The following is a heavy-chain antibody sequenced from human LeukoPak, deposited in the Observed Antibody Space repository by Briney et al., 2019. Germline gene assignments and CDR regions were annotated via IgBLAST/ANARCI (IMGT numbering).Heavy chain of an antibody. D-gene: IGHD1-1*01. CDR2: VYSGGST. CDR1: GFTVSTKY. J-gene: IGHJ3*02. CDR3: ARAPPGDAFDI. Sequence: GGSLRLSCAASGFTVSTKYMSWVRQAPGKGLEWVSIVYSGGSTYYADSVKGRFTISRDNSKNTLSLQMNSLRAEDTAVYYCARAPPGDAFDIWGQGTMVTVSS. V-gene: IGHV3-66*01.